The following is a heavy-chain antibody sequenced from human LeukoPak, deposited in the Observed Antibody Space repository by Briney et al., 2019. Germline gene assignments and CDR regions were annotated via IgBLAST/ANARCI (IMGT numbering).Heavy chain of an antibody. D-gene: IGHD4-17*01. CDR1: GYTSSSYG. J-gene: IGHJ4*02. CDR3: ARVWDYGDRTKAGY. V-gene: IGHV1-18*01. CDR2: ISAYNGDT. Sequence: GASVKVSCKTSGYTSSSYGFSWVRQAPGQGLEWMGWISAYNGDTKYAPKLQGRITMTTDASTTAYMELRSLRSDDTAMYYWARVWDYGDRTKAGYWGQRTLVIVSS.